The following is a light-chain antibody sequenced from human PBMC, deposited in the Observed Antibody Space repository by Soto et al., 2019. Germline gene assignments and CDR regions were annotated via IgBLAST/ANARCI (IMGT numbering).Light chain of an antibody. CDR2: EVS. CDR1: SSDVGNYNL. J-gene: IGLJ1*01. CDR3: CSYAGSSTYV. V-gene: IGLV2-23*02. Sequence: LTQPASVSGSPGQSITISCTGTSSDVGNYNLVSWYQQHPGKAPKLMIYEVSKRPSGVSNRFSGSKSGNTASLTISGLQPEDEADYYCCSYAGSSTYVFGTGTKVTVL.